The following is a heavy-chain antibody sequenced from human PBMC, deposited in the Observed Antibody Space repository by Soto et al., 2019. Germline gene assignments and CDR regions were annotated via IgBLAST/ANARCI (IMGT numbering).Heavy chain of an antibody. CDR2: INVGNGNT. CDR3: AREPLCGGSCYDKWFDP. Sequence: GASVKVSCKASGYTFTSYAIHWVRQAPGQSLEWMGWINVGNGNTEYSQKFQDRVTMTRDTSARTVYMELSSLRSEDTAMYYCAREPLCGGSCYDKWFDPWGQGTLVTVSS. CDR1: GYTFTSYA. J-gene: IGHJ5*02. V-gene: IGHV1-3*01. D-gene: IGHD3-9*01.